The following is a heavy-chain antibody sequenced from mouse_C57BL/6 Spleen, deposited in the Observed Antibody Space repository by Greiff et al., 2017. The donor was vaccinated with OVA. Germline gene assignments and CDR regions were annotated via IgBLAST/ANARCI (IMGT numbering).Heavy chain of an antibody. Sequence: DVQLVESGGGLVKPGGSLKLSCAASGFTFSDYGMHWVRQAPEKGLEWVAYISSGSSTIYYADTVKGRFTISRDNAKNTLFLQMTSLRSEDTAMYYCARRPALYAMDYWGQGTSVTVSS. CDR2: ISSGSSTI. J-gene: IGHJ4*01. CDR1: GFTFSDYG. V-gene: IGHV5-17*01. CDR3: ARRPALYAMDY.